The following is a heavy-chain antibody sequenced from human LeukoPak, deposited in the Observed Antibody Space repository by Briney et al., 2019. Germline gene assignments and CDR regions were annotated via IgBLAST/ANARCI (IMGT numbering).Heavy chain of an antibody. J-gene: IGHJ5*02. Sequence: ASVKVSCKASGYTFTGYYMHWVRQAPGQGLEWMGWINPNSGDTNYAPKFQGRVTMIKDTSTNSAYMELNKLTSDDTAVYYCGRGNKSFDPWGQGTLVTVSS. V-gene: IGHV1-2*02. CDR2: INPNSGDT. CDR3: GRGNKSFDP. CDR1: GYTFTGYY.